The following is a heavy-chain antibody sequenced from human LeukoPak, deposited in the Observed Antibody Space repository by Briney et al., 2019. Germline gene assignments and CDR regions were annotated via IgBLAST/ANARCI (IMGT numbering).Heavy chain of an antibody. V-gene: IGHV4-59*01. CDR2: IHYSGRA. Sequence: SETLSLTCSVSGGSISGYYWTWVRQPPGKGLEWIGQIHYSGRADYNPSLKSRITMSVGTSRNQISLKLSSVTAADTAIYYCVRFGVNYDMDVWGQGPTVTVFS. CDR3: VRFGVNYDMDV. CDR1: GGSISGYY. D-gene: IGHD3-16*01. J-gene: IGHJ6*02.